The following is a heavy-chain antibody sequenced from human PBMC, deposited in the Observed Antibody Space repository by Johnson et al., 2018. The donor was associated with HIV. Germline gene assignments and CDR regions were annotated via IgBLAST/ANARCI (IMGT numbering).Heavy chain of an antibody. D-gene: IGHD6-6*01. J-gene: IGHJ3*02. CDR2: IATAGDT. V-gene: IGHV3-13*01. Sequence: EVQLVESGGGVERPGGSLRLSCAASGFTFSCYDVHWVRHATGKGLEWVSPIATAGDTYYANSVKGRFTISRDNSKNTLYLQMGSLRAEDMAVYYCAREGRGSSSGAFDIWGQGTMVTVSS. CDR1: GFTFSCYD. CDR3: AREGRGSSSGAFDI.